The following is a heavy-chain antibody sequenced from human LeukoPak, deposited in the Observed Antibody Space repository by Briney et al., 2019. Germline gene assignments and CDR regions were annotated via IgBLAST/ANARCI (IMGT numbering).Heavy chain of an antibody. CDR3: AKDTAAAQSTYCSSTSCSPYYYYGMDV. Sequence: GGSLRLSCAASGFTFSSYGMHWVRQAPGKGLEWVAVISYDGSNKYYADSVKGRFTISRDNSKNTLYLQMNSLRVEDTAVYYCAKDTAAAQSTYCSSTSCSPYYYYGMDVWGQGTTVTVSS. CDR1: GFTFSSYG. CDR2: ISYDGSNK. D-gene: IGHD2-2*01. V-gene: IGHV3-30*18. J-gene: IGHJ6*02.